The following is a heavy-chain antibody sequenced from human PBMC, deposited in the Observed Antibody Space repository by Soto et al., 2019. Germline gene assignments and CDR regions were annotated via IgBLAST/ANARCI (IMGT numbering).Heavy chain of an antibody. CDR2: ISASGGLK. CDR1: GFTFTNYA. J-gene: IGHJ5*02. V-gene: IGHV3-23*01. D-gene: IGHD1-26*01. CDR3: AREVGAPSGSLDP. Sequence: GGSLRLSCAASGFTFTNYAMTWVRQTLGKGLEWVSGISASGGLKYYADSVRGRFTVSRDNSKSILYLQMDNLRDEDKALYYCAREVGAPSGSLDPWGKGTQVTVSS.